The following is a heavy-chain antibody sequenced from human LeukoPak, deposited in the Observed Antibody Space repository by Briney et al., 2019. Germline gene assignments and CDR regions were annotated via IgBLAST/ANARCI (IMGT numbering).Heavy chain of an antibody. D-gene: IGHD3-10*01. CDR2: ISYDGSNK. Sequence: GGSLRLSCAASGFSFSDYYMDWVRQAPGKGLEWVAVISYDGSNKYYADSVKGRFTISRDNSKNTLYLQMNSLRAEDTAVYYCARAPPKLWFGEFYFDYWGQGTLVTVSS. CDR1: GFSFSDYY. V-gene: IGHV3-30-3*01. CDR3: ARAPPKLWFGEFYFDY. J-gene: IGHJ4*02.